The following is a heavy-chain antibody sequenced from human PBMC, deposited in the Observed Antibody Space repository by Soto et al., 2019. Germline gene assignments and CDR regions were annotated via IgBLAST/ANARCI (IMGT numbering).Heavy chain of an antibody. J-gene: IGHJ6*02. Sequence: QVQLVESGGGVVQPGRSLRLSCAASGFTFKNYGMHWVRQAPGKGLEWVAVIFNDGSSKYYADSVKGPFSISRYNSKNTLYLQMHSLRAEDKAVYYGAREGSGSRYGMDVWGQGNTVTVSS. CDR2: IFNDGSSK. V-gene: IGHV3-33*01. CDR1: GFTFKNYG. CDR3: AREGSGSRYGMDV. D-gene: IGHD3-10*01.